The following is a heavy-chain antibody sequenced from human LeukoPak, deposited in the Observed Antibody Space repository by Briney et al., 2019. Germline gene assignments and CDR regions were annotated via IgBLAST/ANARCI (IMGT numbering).Heavy chain of an antibody. CDR2: IYYSGTT. J-gene: IGHJ4*02. CDR3: PSASWRGHFLDY. Sequence: SETLSLTCTVSGGSISSSGYYWGWIRQPPGKGLEWIGSIYYSGTTCYNPSLQSRITISVDTSNTRFSLGLASVTAADTGVYYCPSASWRGHFLDYWGQGTLVTVSS. CDR1: GGSISSSGYY. D-gene: IGHD3-3*01. V-gene: IGHV4-39*07.